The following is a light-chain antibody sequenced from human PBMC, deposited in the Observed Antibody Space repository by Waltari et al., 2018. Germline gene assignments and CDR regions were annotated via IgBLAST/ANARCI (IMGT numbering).Light chain of an antibody. Sequence: DIQMTQFPSTLSASVGDRVTITCRASQSVSSWLAWYQQKPGKAPKLQIYKASTLEGGVPSRFSGSGSGTEFTLTISSLQPDDFATYYCQQYNTYSTFGQGTKVDIK. CDR2: KAS. CDR3: QQYNTYST. CDR1: QSVSSW. J-gene: IGKJ1*01. V-gene: IGKV1-5*03.